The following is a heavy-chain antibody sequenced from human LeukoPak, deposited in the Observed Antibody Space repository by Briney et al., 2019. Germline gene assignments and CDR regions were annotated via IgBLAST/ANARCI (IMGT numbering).Heavy chain of an antibody. V-gene: IGHV3-74*01. Sequence: PGGSLRLSCAASGFTFSSYWMHWVRQAPGKGLVWVSRINSDGSSTSYADSVKGRFTISRDNAKNSLYLQMNSLRGEDTAVYYCARVQWLRDDVFDVWGQGTMVTVSS. CDR2: INSDGSST. CDR3: ARVQWLRDDVFDV. CDR1: GFTFSSYW. D-gene: IGHD5-12*01. J-gene: IGHJ3*01.